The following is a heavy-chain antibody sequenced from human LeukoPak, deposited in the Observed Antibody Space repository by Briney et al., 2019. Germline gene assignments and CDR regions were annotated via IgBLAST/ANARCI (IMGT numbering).Heavy chain of an antibody. CDR2: MNPNSGNT. Sequence: GASVKVSCKASGYTFTSYDINWVRLATGQGLEWMGWMNPNSGNTGYAQKFQGRVTMTRNTSISTAYMELSSLRSEDTAVYYCARAPFYDFWSGYSKYYFDYWGQGTLVTVSS. CDR3: ARAPFYDFWSGYSKYYFDY. J-gene: IGHJ4*02. V-gene: IGHV1-8*01. CDR1: GYTFTSYD. D-gene: IGHD3-3*01.